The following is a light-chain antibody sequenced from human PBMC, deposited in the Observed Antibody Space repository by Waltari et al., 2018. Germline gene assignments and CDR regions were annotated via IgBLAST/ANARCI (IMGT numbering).Light chain of an antibody. Sequence: DIVMTQSPDFLAESLGERATINCRSSQSVFFTSIDKHYLAWFQQKPGQSPKLLIYWASTRQSGVPDRFSGSGSGTEFSLTIDNLQAEDVAVYYCQQYYTTPRTFGQGTKLEIK. J-gene: IGKJ2*01. CDR1: QSVFFTSIDKHY. CDR2: WAS. CDR3: QQYYTTPRT. V-gene: IGKV4-1*01.